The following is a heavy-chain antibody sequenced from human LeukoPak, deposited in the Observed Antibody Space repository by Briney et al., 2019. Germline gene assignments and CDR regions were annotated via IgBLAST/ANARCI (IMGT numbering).Heavy chain of an antibody. V-gene: IGHV3-23*01. Sequence: GGSLRLSCAASGFNFKIYGMTWVRQAPGKGLEWVSALNGGGITYYADSVKGRFTISRDTSTNTLYLQMNSLRAEDTAVYYCAKDRIGSSWGDFDYWGQGTLVTVSS. CDR3: AKDRIGSSWGDFDY. CDR2: LNGGGIT. J-gene: IGHJ4*02. CDR1: GFNFKIYG. D-gene: IGHD6-13*01.